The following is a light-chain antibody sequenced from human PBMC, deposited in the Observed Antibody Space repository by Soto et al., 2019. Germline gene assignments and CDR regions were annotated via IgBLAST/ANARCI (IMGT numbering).Light chain of an antibody. CDR3: QKYNIAPWT. Sequence: DIQMTQSPSSLSAYVGDRVTITCRASQAISNYLAWYQQKPGKVPKLPIYAASTLQSGVPSRFSGSGSGTDFTLTISSLQPEDVATYYCQKYNIAPWTFGQGTKVDIK. CDR2: AAS. V-gene: IGKV1-27*01. J-gene: IGKJ1*01. CDR1: QAISNY.